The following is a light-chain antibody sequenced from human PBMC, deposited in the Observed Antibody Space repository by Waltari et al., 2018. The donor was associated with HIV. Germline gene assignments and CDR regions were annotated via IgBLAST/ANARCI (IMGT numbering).Light chain of an antibody. CDR2: LGS. CDR3: MKSLQIPLT. V-gene: IGKV2-28*01. CDR1: LSLLHTTGKNW. Sequence: IVMTQSPLSLSVSPGEPASISCKSTLSLLHTTGKNWLQWFLQKPGPSPQLLIYLGSSRASGVADRFSGSGSGTDFTMRISKVEDEDVGVYYCMKSLQIPLTFGGGTKLEI. J-gene: IGKJ4*01.